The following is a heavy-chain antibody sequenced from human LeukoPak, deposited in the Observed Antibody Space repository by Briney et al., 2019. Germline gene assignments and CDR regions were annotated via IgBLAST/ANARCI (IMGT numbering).Heavy chain of an antibody. CDR1: GYTFTAYY. V-gene: IGHV1-2*02. CDR3: ARARNCGGDCYSGFDY. D-gene: IGHD2-21*02. Sequence: ASVKVSCKASGYTFTAYYMHWVRQAPGQGLEWMGWINPNSGGTNYAQKFQGRVTMTRDTSISTAYMELSRLRSDDTAVYYCARARNCGGDCYSGFDYWGQGTLVTVSS. CDR2: INPNSGGT. J-gene: IGHJ4*02.